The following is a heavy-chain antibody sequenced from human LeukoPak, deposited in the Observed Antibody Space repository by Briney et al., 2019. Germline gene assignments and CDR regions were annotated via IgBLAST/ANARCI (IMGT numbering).Heavy chain of an antibody. CDR3: GSLTVVARDH. V-gene: IGHV3-74*01. D-gene: IGHD3-22*01. CDR1: GFSFSTHW. J-gene: IGHJ4*02. Sequence: PGGSLRLSCAASGFSFSTHWMHWVRQAPGKGLVYVAQIKSDGSATAYADSVKGRFPISRDNAKNTLYLEMSSLRAEDTAVYYCGSLTVVARDHWGQGTLVTVSS. CDR2: IKSDGSAT.